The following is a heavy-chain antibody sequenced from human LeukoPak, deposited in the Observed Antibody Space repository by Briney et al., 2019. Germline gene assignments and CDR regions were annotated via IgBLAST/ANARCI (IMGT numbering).Heavy chain of an antibody. D-gene: IGHD3-10*01. CDR1: GYTFTGHY. J-gene: IGHJ5*02. Sequence: ASVKVSCKASGYTFTGHYMHWVRQAPGQGLEWMGWINPNSGGTNYAQKFQGRVTMTRDTSISTAYMELSRLRSDDTAVYYCARVRVLLWFGEPHSGFDPWGQGTLVTVSS. V-gene: IGHV1-2*02. CDR2: INPNSGGT. CDR3: ARVRVLLWFGEPHSGFDP.